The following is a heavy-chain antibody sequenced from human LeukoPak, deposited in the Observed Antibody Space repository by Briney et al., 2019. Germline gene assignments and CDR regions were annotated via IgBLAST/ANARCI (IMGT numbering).Heavy chain of an antibody. CDR2: IRSDGSDT. CDR1: GFTFSTYG. V-gene: IGHV3-74*01. D-gene: IGHD2/OR15-2a*01. J-gene: IGHJ4*02. CDR3: ARDWFHAIDY. Sequence: GGSLRLSCVASGFTFSTYGMSWVRQAPGEGLVWVSRIRSDGSDTRYAESVKGRFTISRDNAKNTLYLQMNSLRAEDTAVYYCARDWFHAIDYWGQGTLVTVSS.